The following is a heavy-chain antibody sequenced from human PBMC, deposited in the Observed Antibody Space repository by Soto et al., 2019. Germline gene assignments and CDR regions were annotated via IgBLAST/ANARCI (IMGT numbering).Heavy chain of an antibody. Sequence: GASVKVSCKDSGYTFNSYGISWVRQETGQGLEWVGWISAYNGNSNYAQKYHGRVTMTTDTSTNTAYMEMSSLRSDDTAVYYCARIADCSTTSCSFPSRFHIRGYYYYYGLDVWGQGTTVTVSS. CDR3: ARIADCSTTSCSFPSRFHIRGYYYYYGLDV. CDR1: GYTFNSYG. CDR2: ISAYNGNS. V-gene: IGHV1-18*01. J-gene: IGHJ6*02. D-gene: IGHD2-2*01.